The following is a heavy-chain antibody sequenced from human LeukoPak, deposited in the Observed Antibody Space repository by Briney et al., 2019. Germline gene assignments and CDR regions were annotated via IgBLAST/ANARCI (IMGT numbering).Heavy chain of an antibody. CDR2: IKQDGSEK. CDR1: GFTFSSYW. D-gene: IGHD3-9*01. J-gene: IGHJ4*02. CDR3: ARVEDYDILTGFNY. V-gene: IGHV3-7*01. Sequence: GGSLRLSCAASGFTFSSYWMSWVRQAPGKGLEWVANIKQDGSEKYYVGSVKGRFTISRDNAKNSLYLQMNSLRAEDTAVYYCARVEDYDILTGFNYWGQGTLVTVSS.